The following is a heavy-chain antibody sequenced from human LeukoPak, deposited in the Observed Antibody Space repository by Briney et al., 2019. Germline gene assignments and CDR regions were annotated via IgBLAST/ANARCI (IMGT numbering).Heavy chain of an antibody. D-gene: IGHD3-10*01. CDR1: GFIFTDYW. CDR2: ISGDGRGT. J-gene: IGHJ4*02. V-gene: IGHV3-74*01. Sequence: GGSMRLSCAASGFIFTDYWMHWVRQGPGKELVWVARISGDGRGTTYVDSVKGRFTISRDNSKNTLYLQMNSLRAEDTAVYYCAREVVWFGTRPDYWGQGTLVTVSS. CDR3: AREVVWFGTRPDY.